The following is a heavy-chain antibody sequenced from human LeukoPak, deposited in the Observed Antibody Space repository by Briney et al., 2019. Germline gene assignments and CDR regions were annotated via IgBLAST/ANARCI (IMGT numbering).Heavy chain of an antibody. Sequence: ASVKVSCKASGYTFTGYYMHWVRQAPGQGLEWMGWINPNSGGTNYAQKSQGRVTMTRDTSISTAYMELSRLRSDDTAVYYCARSLWFGELWFRSYYYYGMDVWGQGTTVTVSS. CDR3: ARSLWFGELWFRSYYYYGMDV. J-gene: IGHJ6*02. D-gene: IGHD3-10*01. V-gene: IGHV1-2*02. CDR1: GYTFTGYY. CDR2: INPNSGGT.